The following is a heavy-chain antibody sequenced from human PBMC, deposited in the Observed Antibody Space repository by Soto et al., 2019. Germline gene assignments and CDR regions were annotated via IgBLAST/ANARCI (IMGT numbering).Heavy chain of an antibody. CDR1: GFTFSSYW. J-gene: IGHJ4*02. CDR2: INSDGSST. Sequence: GGSLRLSCAASGFTFSSYWMHWVRQAPGKGLVWVSRINSDGSSTNYADFVKGRFTISRDNAKNTLYLQMNSLRVEDTAVYYCSRVGGSTWHWGQGTLVTVSS. CDR3: SRVGGSTWH. D-gene: IGHD1-26*01. V-gene: IGHV3-74*01.